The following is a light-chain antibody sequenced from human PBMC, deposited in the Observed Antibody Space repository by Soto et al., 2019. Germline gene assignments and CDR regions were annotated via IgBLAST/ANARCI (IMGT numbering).Light chain of an antibody. CDR3: MPGTHLPYT. V-gene: IGKV2-30*02. CDR1: QSLVHSDGNTH. J-gene: IGKJ2*01. CDR2: KVS. Sequence: DVVMTQSPLSLPVTLGQPASISCRSTQSLVHSDGNTHLHWVQQRPGQSPRRLICKVSNRHSGVPDRFPVRASGTDFTLKISRVEAEDVGVYYFMPGTHLPYTFRQGTNLEIK.